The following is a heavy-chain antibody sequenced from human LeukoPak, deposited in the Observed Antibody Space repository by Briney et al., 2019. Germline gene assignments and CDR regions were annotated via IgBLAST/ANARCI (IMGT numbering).Heavy chain of an antibody. Sequence: GGSLRLSCAASGFTFSNYGMHWVRQAPGKGLEWVAVIWYDGSNKYYADSVKGRFTISRDNSKNTLYLQMNSLRAEDTVVYYCAKDQVSGYYYYMDVWGKGTTVTVSS. CDR1: GFTFSNYG. J-gene: IGHJ6*03. V-gene: IGHV3-33*06. CDR2: IWYDGSNK. CDR3: AKDQVSGYYYYMDV.